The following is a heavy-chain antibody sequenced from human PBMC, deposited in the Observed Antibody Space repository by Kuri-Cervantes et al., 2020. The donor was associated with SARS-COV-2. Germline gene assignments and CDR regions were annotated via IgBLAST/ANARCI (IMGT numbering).Heavy chain of an antibody. Sequence: GGSLRLSCAASGFTFSSYAMHWVRQAPGKGLEWVAVISYDGSNKYYADSVKGRFTISRDNAKNSLYLQMNSLRAEDTALYYCARRRVYFDYWGQGSLVTVSS. J-gene: IGHJ4*02. V-gene: IGHV3-30*07. CDR3: ARRRVYFDY. CDR1: GFTFSSYA. CDR2: ISYDGSNK.